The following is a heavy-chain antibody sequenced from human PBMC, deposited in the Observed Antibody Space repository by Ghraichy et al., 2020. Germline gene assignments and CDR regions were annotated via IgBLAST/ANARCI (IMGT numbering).Heavy chain of an antibody. V-gene: IGHV3-9*01. J-gene: IGHJ4*02. CDR2: ISWNSGSI. CDR1: GFTFDDYA. Sequence: GGSLRLSCAASGFTFDDYAMHWVRQAPGKGLEWVSGISWNSGSIGYADSVKGRFIISRDNAKKSLYLQMNILRAEDTALYYCAKGLGVTTVTTLDYWGQGTPVTVSS. CDR3: AKGLGVTTVTTLDY. D-gene: IGHD4-17*01.